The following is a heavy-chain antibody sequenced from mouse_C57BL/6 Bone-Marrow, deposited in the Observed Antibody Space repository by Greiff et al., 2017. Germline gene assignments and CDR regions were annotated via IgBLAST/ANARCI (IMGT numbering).Heavy chain of an antibody. J-gene: IGHJ3*01. CDR1: GFNIKDDY. CDR3: TTSGAWFAY. V-gene: IGHV14-4*01. CDR2: IDPENGDT. Sequence: EVQLQQSGAELVRPGASVKLSCTASGFNIKDDYMHWVKQRPEQGLEWIGWIDPENGDTEYASKFQGKATITADTSSNTAYLQLSSLTSEDTAVFYVTTSGAWFAYWGQGTLVTVSA. D-gene: IGHD4-1*01.